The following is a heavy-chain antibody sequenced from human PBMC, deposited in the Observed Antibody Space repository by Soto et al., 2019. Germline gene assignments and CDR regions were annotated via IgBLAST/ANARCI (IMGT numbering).Heavy chain of an antibody. J-gene: IGHJ4*02. CDR2: IWYDGSNK. D-gene: IGHD3-22*01. Sequence: PVGSLRLSCAASGFTFSSYGMHWVRQAPGKGLEWVAVIWYDGSNKYYADSVKGRFTISRDNSKNTLYLQMNSLRAEDTAVYYCARAPLHYYDSSGYYSIWGQGTLVTVSS. CDR1: GFTFSSYG. CDR3: ARAPLHYYDSSGYYSI. V-gene: IGHV3-33*01.